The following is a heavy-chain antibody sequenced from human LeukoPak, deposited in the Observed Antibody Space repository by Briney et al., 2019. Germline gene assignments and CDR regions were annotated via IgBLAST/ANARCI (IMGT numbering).Heavy chain of an antibody. CDR3: TRLGYGSGSSFDY. D-gene: IGHD3-10*01. CDR2: IRSKANSYAT. J-gene: IGHJ4*02. V-gene: IGHV3-73*01. Sequence: HPGGSLRLSCAASGFTFSGSAMHWVRQASGKGLEWVGRIRSKANSYATAYAASVKGRFTISRDDSKNTAYLQMNSLKTEDTAVYYCTRLGYGSGSSFDYWGQGTLVTVSS. CDR1: GFTFSGSA.